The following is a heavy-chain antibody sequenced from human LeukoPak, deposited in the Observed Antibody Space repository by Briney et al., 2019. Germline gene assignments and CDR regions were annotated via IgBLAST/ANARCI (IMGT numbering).Heavy chain of an antibody. Sequence: PSETLSLTCTVSGGSINTNTYYWGWIRQPPGKGLEWVGTIYYSGSTNYNPSLKSRVTISVDTSKNQFSLKLSSVTAADTAVYYCARSSLGYCSSTSCYGGYYFDYWGQGTLVTVSS. CDR1: GGSINTNTYY. V-gene: IGHV4-39*07. D-gene: IGHD2-2*01. CDR3: ARSSLGYCSSTSCYGGYYFDY. J-gene: IGHJ4*02. CDR2: IYYSGST.